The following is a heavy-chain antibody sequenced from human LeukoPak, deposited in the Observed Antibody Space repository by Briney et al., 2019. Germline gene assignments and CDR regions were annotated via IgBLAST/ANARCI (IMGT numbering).Heavy chain of an antibody. V-gene: IGHV4-4*09. D-gene: IGHD6-13*01. Sequence: SETLSLTCTVSGGSISSYYWSWIRQPPGKGLEGIGYIYTSGSTNYNPSLKSRVTISVDTSKNQFSLKLSSVTAADTAVYYCARHGGSGSWPYYYYYMDVWGKGTTVTVSS. CDR2: IYTSGST. CDR1: GGSISSYY. CDR3: ARHGGSGSWPYYYYYMDV. J-gene: IGHJ6*03.